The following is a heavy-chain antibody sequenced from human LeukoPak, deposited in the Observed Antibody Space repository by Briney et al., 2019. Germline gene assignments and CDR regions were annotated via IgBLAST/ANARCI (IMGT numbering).Heavy chain of an antibody. V-gene: IGHV4-38-2*02. CDR1: GYSISSGYY. D-gene: IGHD2-21*01. Sequence: SETLSLTSTVSGYSISSGYYWGWIRQPPGKGLEWIGSVYHSGSTYYNPSLKSRVTISVDTSKNQFSLKLSSVTAADTAVYYCARSYFANPYLEYPYYAFDIWGQGTMVTVSS. CDR3: ARSYFANPYLEYPYYAFDI. CDR2: VYHSGST. J-gene: IGHJ3*02.